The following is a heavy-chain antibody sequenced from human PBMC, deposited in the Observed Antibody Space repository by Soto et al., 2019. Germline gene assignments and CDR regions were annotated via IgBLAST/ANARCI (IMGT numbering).Heavy chain of an antibody. CDR1: GGSISSGGYY. CDR2: IYYSGST. CDR3: ARVNDYYYYGMDV. Sequence: PSETLSLSCTVSGGSISSGGYYWSWIRQHPGKGLEWIGYIYYSGSTYYNPSLKSRVTISVDTSKNQFSLKLSSVAAVDTAVYYCARVNDYYYYGMDVWGQGTTVTVSS. J-gene: IGHJ6*02. V-gene: IGHV4-31*03.